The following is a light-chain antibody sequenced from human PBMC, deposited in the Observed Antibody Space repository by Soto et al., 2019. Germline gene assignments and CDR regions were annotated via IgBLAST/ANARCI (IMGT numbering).Light chain of an antibody. CDR1: QAIGDT. CDR3: QPYNNWPLT. CDR2: DTS. V-gene: IGKV3-15*01. Sequence: EVVMTQSPATRSVSPGEGVTLSCRANQAIGDTLAWYQHKPGQTPSLLIYDTSTTATGVPARFSGSRYGPELTLTINSLQSEDFAIYYCQPYNNWPLTFGGGTKV. J-gene: IGKJ4*01.